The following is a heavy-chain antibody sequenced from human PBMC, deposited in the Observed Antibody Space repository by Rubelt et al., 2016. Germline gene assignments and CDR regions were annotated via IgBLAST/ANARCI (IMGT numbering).Heavy chain of an antibody. CDR1: GGSITRSSYY. CDR3: ARELVETAMTKIDY. J-gene: IGHJ4*02. CDR2: IYYSGST. D-gene: IGHD5-18*01. Sequence: QLQLQESGPGLVKPSETLSLTCTVSGGSITRSSYYWAWLRLSPGQGLEWIGSIYYSGSTYYNPSLKSRVTMSIDTPRSQFSLKLDVVTAADTAVYYCARELVETAMTKIDYLGQGTLVTVSS. V-gene: IGHV4-39*02.